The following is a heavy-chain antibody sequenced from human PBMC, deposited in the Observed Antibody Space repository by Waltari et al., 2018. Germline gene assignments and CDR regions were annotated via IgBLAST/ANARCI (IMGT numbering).Heavy chain of an antibody. CDR1: GYTFPASH. CDR2: FNPKKGDS. D-gene: IGHD1-26*01. V-gene: IGHV1-2*02. CDR3: ARDPGPIMGAPDL. J-gene: IGHJ5*02. Sequence: QEQLVQSGSEVQKPGASVRVSCQASGYTFPASHRHWFRQAPNQRFEWMGWFNPKKGDSESAANFLGRVTMSRDTSINTVYLDLSGLRSDDTAIYFCARDPGPIMGAPDLWGQGTQVTVSS.